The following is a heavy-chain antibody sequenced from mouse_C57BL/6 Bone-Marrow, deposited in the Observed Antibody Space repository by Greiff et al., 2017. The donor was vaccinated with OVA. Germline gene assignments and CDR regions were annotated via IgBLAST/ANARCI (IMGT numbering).Heavy chain of an antibody. D-gene: IGHD1-1*01. CDR1: GFTFSSYA. CDR3: ARGGTTVVATPYWYFDV. J-gene: IGHJ1*03. V-gene: IGHV5-4*03. CDR2: ISDGGSYT. Sequence: EVKVVESGGGLVKPGGSLKLSCAASGFTFSSYAMSWVRQTPEKRLEWVATISDGGSYTYYPDNVKGRFTISRDNAKNNLYLQMSHLKSEDTAMYYCARGGTTVVATPYWYFDVWGTGTTVTVSS.